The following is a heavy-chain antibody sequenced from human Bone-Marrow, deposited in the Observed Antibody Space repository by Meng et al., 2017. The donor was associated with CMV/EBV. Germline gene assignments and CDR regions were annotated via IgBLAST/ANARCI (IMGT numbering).Heavy chain of an antibody. D-gene: IGHD1-1*01. CDR2: ISTYNGNT. CDR1: GYTFTNYG. CDR3: ARDTLNWNFDY. Sequence: ASVKVSCKASGYTFTNYGFTWVRLAPGQGLEWMGWISTYNGNTKYAQKFQGRVTMTTDTSTTTAYMELRSLRSDDTAVYYCARDTLNWNFDYWGQGTLVTVSP. V-gene: IGHV1-18*01. J-gene: IGHJ4*02.